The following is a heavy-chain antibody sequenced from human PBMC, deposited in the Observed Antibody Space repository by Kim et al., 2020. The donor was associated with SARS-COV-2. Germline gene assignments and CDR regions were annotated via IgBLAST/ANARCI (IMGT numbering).Heavy chain of an antibody. Sequence: SETLSLTCAVYGGSFSGYYWSWIRQPPGKGLEWIGEINHSGSTNYNPSLKSRVTISVDTSKNQFSLKLSSVTAADTAVYYCARGLPRGNTYYYGSGSYRPEKYFDYWGQGTLVTVSS. CDR3: ARGLPRGNTYYYGSGSYRPEKYFDY. D-gene: IGHD3-10*01. J-gene: IGHJ4*02. V-gene: IGHV4-34*01. CDR1: GGSFSGYY. CDR2: INHSGST.